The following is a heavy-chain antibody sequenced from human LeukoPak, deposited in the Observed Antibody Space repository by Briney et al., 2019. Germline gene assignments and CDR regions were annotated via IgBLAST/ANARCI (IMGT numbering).Heavy chain of an antibody. D-gene: IGHD3-10*01. V-gene: IGHV3-49*04. Sequence: GGSLRLSCTASGFTFGDYAMSWVRQAPGKGLEWVGFIRSKAYGGTTEYAASVKGRFTISRDDSKSIAYLQMNSLKTEDTAVYYCTTVYGSGGNLYYYYYMDVWGTGTTVTVSS. CDR3: TTVYGSGGNLYYYYYMDV. CDR1: GFTFGDYA. J-gene: IGHJ6*03. CDR2: IRSKAYGGTT.